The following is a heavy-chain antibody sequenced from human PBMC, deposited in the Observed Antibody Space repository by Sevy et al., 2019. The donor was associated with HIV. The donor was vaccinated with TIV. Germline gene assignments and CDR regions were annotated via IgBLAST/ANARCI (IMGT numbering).Heavy chain of an antibody. D-gene: IGHD3-16*01. CDR1: GFTFSSYS. J-gene: IGHJ4*02. CDR3: ARTSALGLHLGEPFDY. CDR2: ISSSSSTI. V-gene: IGHV3-48*01. Sequence: GGSLRLSCAASGFTFSSYSMNWVRQAPGKGLEWVSYISSSSSTIYYADSVKGRFTISRDNAKNSLYLQMNSPRAEDTAVYYCARTSALGLHLGEPFDYWGQGTLVTVSS.